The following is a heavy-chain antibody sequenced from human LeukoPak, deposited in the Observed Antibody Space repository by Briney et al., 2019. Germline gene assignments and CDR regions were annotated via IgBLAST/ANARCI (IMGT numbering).Heavy chain of an antibody. J-gene: IGHJ3*02. CDR2: ISSSGSTI. CDR1: GFTFSSYE. Sequence: GGSLRLSCAASGFTFSSYEMNWVRQAPGKGLEWVSYISSSGSTIYYADSVKGRFTISRDNAKNSLFLQMNNLRAEDMAVYYCARDPYDTNAYGAFDIWGQGTMVTVSS. V-gene: IGHV3-48*03. D-gene: IGHD3-16*01. CDR3: ARDPYDTNAYGAFDI.